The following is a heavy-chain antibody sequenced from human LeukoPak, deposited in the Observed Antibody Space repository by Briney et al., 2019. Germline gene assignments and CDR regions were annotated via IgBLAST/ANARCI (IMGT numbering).Heavy chain of an antibody. Sequence: PSETLSLTCAVSGYSISSGYYWGWIRQPPGKGLEWIGSIYHSGSTYYNPSLKSRVTISVDTSKNQFSLKLSSVTAVDTAVYYCARTYYYDSSGYYFPGAFDIWGQGTMVTVSS. D-gene: IGHD3-22*01. CDR1: GYSISSGYY. J-gene: IGHJ3*02. CDR2: IYHSGST. CDR3: ARTYYYDSSGYYFPGAFDI. V-gene: IGHV4-38-2*01.